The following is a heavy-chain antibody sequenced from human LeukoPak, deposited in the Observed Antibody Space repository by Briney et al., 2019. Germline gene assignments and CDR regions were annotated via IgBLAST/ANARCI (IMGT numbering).Heavy chain of an antibody. J-gene: IGHJ4*02. V-gene: IGHV1-18*01. CDR3: ARDQGPDYGSGSYYKGVDY. Sequence: ASVKVSCKASGYTFTSYGISWVRHAPGQGLEWMGWISAYNGNTNYAQKLQGRVTMTTDTSTSTAYMELRSLRSDDTAVYYCARDQGPDYGSGSYYKGVDYWGQGTLVTVSS. CDR1: GYTFTSYG. CDR2: ISAYNGNT. D-gene: IGHD3-10*01.